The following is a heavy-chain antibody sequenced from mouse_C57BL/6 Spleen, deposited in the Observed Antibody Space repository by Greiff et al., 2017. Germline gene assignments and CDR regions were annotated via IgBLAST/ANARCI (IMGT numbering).Heavy chain of an antibody. CDR2: IYPGNSDT. CDR3: TRDYGSSYDFDY. Sequence: VQLQPSGTVLARPGASVKMSCKTSGYTFTSYWMHWVKQRPGQGLEWIGAIYPGNSDTSYNQKFKGKAKLTAVTSASTAYMERSSLTNEDSAVYYCTRDYGSSYDFDYWGQGTTLTVSS. CDR1: GYTFTSYW. D-gene: IGHD1-1*01. V-gene: IGHV1-5*01. J-gene: IGHJ2*01.